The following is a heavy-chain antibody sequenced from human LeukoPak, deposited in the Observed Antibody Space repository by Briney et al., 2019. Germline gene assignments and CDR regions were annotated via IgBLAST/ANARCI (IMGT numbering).Heavy chain of an antibody. D-gene: IGHD3-22*01. CDR3: ARAPPNYYDSSPYPPDY. Sequence: GGSLRLSCAASGFTFSSYSMNWVRQAPGKGLEWVSSISSSSSYIYYADSVKGRFTISRDNAKNSLYLQMNSLRAEDTAVYYCARAPPNYYDSSPYPPDYWGQGTLVTVSS. CDR1: GFTFSSYS. J-gene: IGHJ4*02. CDR2: ISSSSSYI. V-gene: IGHV3-21*01.